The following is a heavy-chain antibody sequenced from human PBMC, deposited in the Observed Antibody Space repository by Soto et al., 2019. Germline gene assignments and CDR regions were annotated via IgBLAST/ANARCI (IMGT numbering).Heavy chain of an antibody. CDR3: ARDISSGWLKFGYFES. D-gene: IGHD6-19*01. CDR2: IYTSGST. Sequence: PSETLSLTCPVSGGSIRSYCWSWIRQPAGKGLEWIGRIYTSGSTNYNPSLKSRVTMSVDTSKNQFSLKLSSVTAADTAVYYCARDISSGWLKFGYFESWDQGVLVNVSS. V-gene: IGHV4-4*07. CDR1: GGSIRSYC. J-gene: IGHJ4*02.